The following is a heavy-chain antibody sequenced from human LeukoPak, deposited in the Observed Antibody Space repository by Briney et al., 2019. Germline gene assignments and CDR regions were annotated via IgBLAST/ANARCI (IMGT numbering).Heavy chain of an antibody. V-gene: IGHV1-69*04. J-gene: IGHJ4*02. Sequence: SVKVSCKASGGTFSSYAISWVRQAPGQGLEWMGRIIPILGIANYAQKFQGRVTITADKSTSTAYMELSSLRSEDTAVYYCARVSWSGYGDYWGQGTLVTVSS. CDR3: ARVSWSGYGDY. CDR1: GGTFSSYA. D-gene: IGHD5-12*01. CDR2: IIPILGIA.